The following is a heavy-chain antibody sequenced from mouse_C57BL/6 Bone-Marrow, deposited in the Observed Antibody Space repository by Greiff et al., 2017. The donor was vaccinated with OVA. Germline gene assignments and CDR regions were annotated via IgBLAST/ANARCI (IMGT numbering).Heavy chain of an antibody. CDR2: IRSKSNNYAT. D-gene: IGHD2-14*01. J-gene: IGHJ4*01. CDR3: VRHIGYDAMDY. CDR1: GFSFNTYA. V-gene: IGHV10-1*01. Sequence: EVMLVESGGGLVQPKGSLKLSCAASGFSFNTYAMNWVRQAPGKGLEWVARIRSKSNNYATYYADSVKDRFTISRDDSESMLYLQMNNLKTEDTAMYYGVRHIGYDAMDYWGQGTSVTVSS.